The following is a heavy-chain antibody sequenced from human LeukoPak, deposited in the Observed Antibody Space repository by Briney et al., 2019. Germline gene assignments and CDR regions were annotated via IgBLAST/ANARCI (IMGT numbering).Heavy chain of an antibody. CDR2: INPSGGST. V-gene: IGHV1-46*01. CDR1: GFTFTSYG. Sequence: GASVKVSCKASGFTFTSYGVSWVRQAPGQGLEWMGLINPSGGSTSYAQKFQGRVTMTRDTSTSTVYMELSSLRSEDTAVYYCARDHGSGQYSFDYWGQGTLVTVSS. CDR3: ARDHGSGQYSFDY. D-gene: IGHD6-19*01. J-gene: IGHJ4*02.